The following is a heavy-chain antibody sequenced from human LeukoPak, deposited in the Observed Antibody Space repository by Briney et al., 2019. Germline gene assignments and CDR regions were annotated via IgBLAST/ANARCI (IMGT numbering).Heavy chain of an antibody. Sequence: GGSLRLSSAASGFTFSGYAMSWVRQAPGKGLEWVSAISGSGGSTYYADSVKGRFTISRDNSKNTLYLQMNSLRAEDTAVYYCAKDSIGGFDYWGQGTLVTVSS. J-gene: IGHJ4*02. V-gene: IGHV3-23*01. CDR1: GFTFSGYA. CDR2: ISGSGGST. CDR3: AKDSIGGFDY. D-gene: IGHD3-16*01.